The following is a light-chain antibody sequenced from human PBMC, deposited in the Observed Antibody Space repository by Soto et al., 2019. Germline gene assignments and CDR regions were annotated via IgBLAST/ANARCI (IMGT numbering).Light chain of an antibody. J-gene: IGLJ2*01. CDR3: QSYHSGNVV. CDR2: EDN. Sequence: NFMLTQPHSVSESPGKTVTISCTRSSGSIASNYVQWYQQRPGSAPTPVIYEDNERPSGVPDRFSGSIDRSSNSASLTISGLKTDDEADYYCQSYHSGNVVFGGGTKLTVL. V-gene: IGLV6-57*04. CDR1: SGSIASNY.